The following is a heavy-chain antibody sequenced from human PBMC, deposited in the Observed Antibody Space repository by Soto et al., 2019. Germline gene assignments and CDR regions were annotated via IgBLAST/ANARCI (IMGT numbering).Heavy chain of an antibody. CDR2: ISYSGST. CDR3: ATTYSNYANFDN. V-gene: IGHV4-61*01. J-gene: IGHJ4*02. CDR1: GGSVSSGSYY. D-gene: IGHD4-4*01. Sequence: PSETLSLTCTVSGGSVSSGSYYWSWIRQPPGKGLEWIGCISYSGSTNYNPSLKSRVTISADTSKNQFSLKLSSVTAADTAVYPCATTYSNYANFDNWGQGTLVTVSS.